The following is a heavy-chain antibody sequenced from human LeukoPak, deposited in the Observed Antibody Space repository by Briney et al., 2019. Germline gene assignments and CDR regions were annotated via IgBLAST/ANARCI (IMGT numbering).Heavy chain of an antibody. CDR2: ISAYNNNT. CDR3: AREGHDTSGYYYPNWFDP. J-gene: IGHJ5*02. D-gene: IGHD3-22*01. V-gene: IGHV1-18*01. Sequence: GASVKVSCKASGYTFTSYGISWVRQAPGQGLEWMGWISAYNNNTIYAQNLQGRLTMTTDTSTSTACMELRSLRSDDTAMYYCAREGHDTSGYYYPNWFDPWGQGTLVAVSS. CDR1: GYTFTSYG.